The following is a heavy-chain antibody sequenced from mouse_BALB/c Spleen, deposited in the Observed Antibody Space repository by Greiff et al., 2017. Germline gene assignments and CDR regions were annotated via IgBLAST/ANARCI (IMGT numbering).Heavy chain of an antibody. D-gene: IGHD1-1*01. CDR2: ISYSGST. CDR3: ARWIFITTVVARYFDV. V-gene: IGHV3-2*02. J-gene: IGHJ1*01. CDR1: GYSITSDYA. Sequence: EVKLQESGPGLVKPSQSLSLTCTVTGYSITSDYAWNWIRQFPGNKLEWMGYISYSGSTSYNPSLKSRISITRDTSKNQFFLQLNSVTTEDTATYYCARWIFITTVVARYFDVWGAGTTVTVSS.